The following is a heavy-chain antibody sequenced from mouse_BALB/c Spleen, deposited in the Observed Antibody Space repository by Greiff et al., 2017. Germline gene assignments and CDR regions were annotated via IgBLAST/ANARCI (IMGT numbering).Heavy chain of an antibody. CDR3: ASLRDYYGSSSFDY. J-gene: IGHJ2*01. Sequence: EVKLVESGPGLVKPSQSLSLTCSVTGYSITSGYYWNWIRQFPGNKLEWMGYISYDGSNNYNPSLKNRISITRDTSKNQFFLKLNSVTTEDTATYYCASLRDYYGSSSFDYWGQGTTLTVSS. CDR2: ISYDGSN. V-gene: IGHV3-6*02. D-gene: IGHD1-1*01. CDR1: GYSITSGYY.